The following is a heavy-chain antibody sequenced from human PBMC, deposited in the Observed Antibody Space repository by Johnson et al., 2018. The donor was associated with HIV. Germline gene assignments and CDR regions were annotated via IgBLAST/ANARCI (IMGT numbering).Heavy chain of an antibody. D-gene: IGHD6-6*01. CDR2: ISYDGSNK. CDR3: AKGYLTSIAARQPDAFDI. CDR1: GFNFSSYG. J-gene: IGHJ3*02. V-gene: IGHV3-30*18. Sequence: QVQVVESGGGVVQPGRSLRLSCAASGFNFSSYGMHWVRQAPGKGLEWVAVISYDGSNKYYADSVKGRFTISRDNSKNTLYLQMNSLRAEDTAVYYCAKGYLTSIAARQPDAFDIWGQGTMVTVSS.